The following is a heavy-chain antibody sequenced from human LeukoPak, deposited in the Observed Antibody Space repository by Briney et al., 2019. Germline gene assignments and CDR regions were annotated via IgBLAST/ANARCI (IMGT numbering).Heavy chain of an antibody. CDR3: ARSLGSIAAAGSDGPYFDY. CDR2: INHSGST. Sequence: PSETLSLTCAVYGGSFSGYYWSWIRQPPGKGLEWIGEINHSGSTNYNPSLKSRVTISVDTSKNQFSLKLSSVTAADTAVYYCARSLGSIAAAGSDGPYFDYWGQGTLVTVSS. D-gene: IGHD6-13*01. J-gene: IGHJ4*02. V-gene: IGHV4-34*01. CDR1: GGSFSGYY.